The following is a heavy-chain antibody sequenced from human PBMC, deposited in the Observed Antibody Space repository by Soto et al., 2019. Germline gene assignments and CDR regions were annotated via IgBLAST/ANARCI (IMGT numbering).Heavy chain of an antibody. CDR2: IYYRGNA. CDR1: DDSINSDKYY. D-gene: IGHD2-21*01. CDR3: ARLEGLASISYCFDF. V-gene: IGHV4-39*01. Sequence: QLQLQESGPGLVKPSETLSLTCSVSDDSINSDKYYWGWIRQPPGKGLEWIGSIYYRGNAYYKPSLETRVTFSLYKSRSQFSLKLSSVTVAGSAVYFCARLEGLASISYCFDFWGRGGMVADSS. J-gene: IGHJ4*02.